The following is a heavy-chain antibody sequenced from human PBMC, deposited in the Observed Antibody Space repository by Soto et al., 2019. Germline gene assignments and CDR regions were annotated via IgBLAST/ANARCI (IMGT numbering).Heavy chain of an antibody. CDR1: GFTFSGYA. Sequence: EVQLLESGGGLVQPGGSLRLSCAASGFTFSGYAMSWVRQARGKGLEWVSAIGSGSPFYADSVKGRFTISRDNANSMLYLQMNSLRADDTAVYFCAQDLGSSWYHYNSFAPGGQGTLVTVSS. CDR2: IGSGSP. CDR3: AQDLGSSWYHYNSFAP. D-gene: IGHD6-13*01. V-gene: IGHV3-23*01. J-gene: IGHJ5*02.